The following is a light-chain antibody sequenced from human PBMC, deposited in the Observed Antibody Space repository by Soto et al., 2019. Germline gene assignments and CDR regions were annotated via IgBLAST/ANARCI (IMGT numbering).Light chain of an antibody. V-gene: IGKV3-20*01. Sequence: EIVLTQSPGTLSVSPGERATLSCRASQTISSNNLAWYQQKPGQAPSLLTYGTSSRATGIPDRFSGSGSGTDFTLTISRLEPGDSAIYYCQQYGSWTFGQGTKVEI. CDR1: QTISSNN. J-gene: IGKJ1*01. CDR2: GTS. CDR3: QQYGSWT.